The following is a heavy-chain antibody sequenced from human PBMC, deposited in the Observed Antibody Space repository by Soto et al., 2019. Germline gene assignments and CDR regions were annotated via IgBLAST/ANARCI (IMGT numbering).Heavy chain of an antibody. J-gene: IGHJ4*02. V-gene: IGHV4-31*03. D-gene: IGHD3-22*01. CDR1: GGSISSGGYY. CDR2: IYYSGST. Sequence: PSETLSLTCTVSGGSISSGGYYWSWIRQHPGKGLEWIGYIYYSGSTYYNPSLKSRVTISVDTSKNQFSLKLSSVTAADTAVYYCARGYDSSGYNNFDYWGQGTLVTVSS. CDR3: ARGYDSSGYNNFDY.